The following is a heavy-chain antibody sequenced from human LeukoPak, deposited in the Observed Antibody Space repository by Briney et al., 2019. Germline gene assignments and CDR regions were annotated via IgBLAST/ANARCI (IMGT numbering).Heavy chain of an antibody. CDR2: INPDSGGT. Sequence: GASVKVSCKASGYTFTGYYMHWVRQAPGQGLEWMGWINPDSGGTNYAQKFQGRVTMTRDTSISTAYMELSRLRSDDTAVYYCARAAAQRVHYYYYGMDVWGQGTTVTVSS. D-gene: IGHD2-2*01. CDR1: GYTFTGYY. V-gene: IGHV1-2*02. J-gene: IGHJ6*02. CDR3: ARAAAQRVHYYYYGMDV.